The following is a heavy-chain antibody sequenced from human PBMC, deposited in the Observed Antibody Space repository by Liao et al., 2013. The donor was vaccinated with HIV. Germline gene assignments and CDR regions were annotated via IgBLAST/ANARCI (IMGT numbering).Heavy chain of an antibody. J-gene: IGHJ6*03. CDR3: ARMGYSSSWGSYYYYMDV. CDR1: GGSISSGDYY. Sequence: QVQLQQWGAGLLKPSETLSLTCTVSGGSISSGDYYWSWIRQPPGKGLEWIGYIYYSGSTYYNPSLKSRVTISVDTSKNQFSLKLSSVTAADTAVYYCARMGYSSSWGSYYYYMDVWGKGTTVTVSS. CDR2: IYYSGST. V-gene: IGHV4-30-4*08. D-gene: IGHD6-13*01.